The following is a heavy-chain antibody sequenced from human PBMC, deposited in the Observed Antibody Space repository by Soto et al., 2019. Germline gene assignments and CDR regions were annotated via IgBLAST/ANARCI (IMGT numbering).Heavy chain of an antibody. D-gene: IGHD2-2*01. V-gene: IGHV3-11*06. CDR2: ISSSSSYT. CDR3: ARAIVVVPAAPPANYGMDV. CDR1: GFTFSDYY. Sequence: GGSLRLSCAASGFTFSDYYMSWIRQAPGKGLEWVSYISSSSSYTNYADSVKGRFTISRDNAKNSLYLQMNSLRAEDTAVYYCARAIVVVPAAPPANYGMDVWGQGTTVTVYS. J-gene: IGHJ6*02.